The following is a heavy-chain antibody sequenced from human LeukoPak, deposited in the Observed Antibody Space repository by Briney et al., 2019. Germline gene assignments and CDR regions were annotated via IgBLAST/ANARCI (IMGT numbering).Heavy chain of an antibody. CDR1: GGSISSYY. J-gene: IGHJ3*02. D-gene: IGHD3-22*01. Sequence: SETLSLTCTVTGGSISSYYWSWIRQPPGKGLEWIGYIYYSGSTNYNPSLKSRVTISVDTSKNQFSLKLSSVTAADTAVYYCARLVITATGDAFDIWGQGTMVTVSS. V-gene: IGHV4-59*01. CDR3: ARLVITATGDAFDI. CDR2: IYYSGST.